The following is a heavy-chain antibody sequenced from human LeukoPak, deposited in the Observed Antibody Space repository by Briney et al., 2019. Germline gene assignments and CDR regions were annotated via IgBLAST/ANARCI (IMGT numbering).Heavy chain of an antibody. CDR2: IYPGDSDT. Sequence: GSLKISCKGSGYSFTNYWIAWVRQMPGKGLEWMGIIYPGDSDTRYNPSFQGQVTISADKSISSAYLQWNSLKASDTAMYYCARLRDNWEDYWGQGTLVTVSS. J-gene: IGHJ4*02. CDR3: ARLRDNWEDY. D-gene: IGHD1-20*01. V-gene: IGHV5-51*01. CDR1: GYSFTNYW.